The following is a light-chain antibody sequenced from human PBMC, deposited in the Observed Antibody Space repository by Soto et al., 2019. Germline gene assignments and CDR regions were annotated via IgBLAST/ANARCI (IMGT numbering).Light chain of an antibody. CDR3: TSYTSSSTLDV. CDR2: EVS. CDR1: SSDVGGYNY. V-gene: IGLV2-14*01. J-gene: IGLJ1*01. Sequence: QSVRTQPASVSGSPGQSITISCTGTSSDVGGYNYVSWYQQHPGKARKLIIYEVSHRPTGVSNRFSGSKSGHTASLTISGLQSEDEADYFCTSYTSSSTLDVFGTGTKVTVL.